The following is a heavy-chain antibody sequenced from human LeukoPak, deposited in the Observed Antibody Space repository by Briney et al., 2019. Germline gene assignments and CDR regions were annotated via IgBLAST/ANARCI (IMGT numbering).Heavy chain of an antibody. D-gene: IGHD2-15*01. J-gene: IGHJ5*02. CDR3: ARVSKAANPTSDSPWFDP. V-gene: IGHV3-11*05. CDR1: GFTVSDYY. Sequence: PGGSLRLACAPSGFTVSDYYMTWVRQDPGRGLGWVSCITSSDYYSNYGASVKGRFTMSRDNAKTSLYLHMDRLRAEDTTVHYCARVSKAANPTSDSPWFDPWGQGTPVTVSP. CDR2: ITSSDYYS.